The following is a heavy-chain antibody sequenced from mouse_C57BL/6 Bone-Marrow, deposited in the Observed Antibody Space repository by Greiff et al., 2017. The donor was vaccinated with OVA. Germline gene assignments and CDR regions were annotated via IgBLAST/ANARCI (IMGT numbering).Heavy chain of an antibody. Sequence: QVQLQQPGAELVKPGASVKLSCKASGYTFTSYWMHWVKQRPGQGLEWIGMIHPNSGSTNYNEKFKSKATLTVDKSSSTAYMQLSSLTSEDSAGYDCARRYYGSRGFAYWGQGTLVTVSA. D-gene: IGHD1-1*01. CDR1: GYTFTSYW. CDR3: ARRYYGSRGFAY. V-gene: IGHV1-64*01. CDR2: IHPNSGST. J-gene: IGHJ3*01.